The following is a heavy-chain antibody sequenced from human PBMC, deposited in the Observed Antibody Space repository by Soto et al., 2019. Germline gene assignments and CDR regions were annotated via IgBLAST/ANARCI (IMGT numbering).Heavy chain of an antibody. V-gene: IGHV1-69*04. Sequence: KFQGRVTVTADRSTSTAYMELTSLKSEDTAVYYCARDRITTRGDAFDLWGQGTVVTVSS. D-gene: IGHD3-3*01. J-gene: IGHJ3*01. CDR3: ARDRITTRGDAFDL.